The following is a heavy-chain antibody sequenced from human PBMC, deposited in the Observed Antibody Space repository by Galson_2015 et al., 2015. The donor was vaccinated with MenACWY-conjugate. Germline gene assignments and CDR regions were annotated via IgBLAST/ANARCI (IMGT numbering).Heavy chain of an antibody. CDR2: ISTGSTYI. J-gene: IGHJ6*02. CDR1: GFTLSDYY. V-gene: IGHV3-11*03. CDR3: ARKEGRGTGVFHGMDV. Sequence: SLRLSCAASGFTLSDYYMSWIRQAPGKGLEWVSYISTGSTYISYADSVKGRFTISRDNAESSLYLQMHSLRADDTAVYYCARKEGRGTGVFHGMDVWGQGTTVTVSS. D-gene: IGHD3-10*01.